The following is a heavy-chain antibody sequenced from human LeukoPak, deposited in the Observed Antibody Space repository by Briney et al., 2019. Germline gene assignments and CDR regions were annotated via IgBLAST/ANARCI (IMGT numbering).Heavy chain of an antibody. V-gene: IGHV3-7*01. Sequence: GGSLRLSCATSGFTLRSSWMSWVRQAPGKGLEWVATLNKDGIEKYYVDSVKGRFTISRDNAQASLYLQMISLRADDTAVYYCARVSGRLERQSDLDYWGQGTLVIVSS. CDR2: LNKDGIEK. D-gene: IGHD1-1*01. CDR3: ARVSGRLERQSDLDY. J-gene: IGHJ4*02. CDR1: GFTLRSSW.